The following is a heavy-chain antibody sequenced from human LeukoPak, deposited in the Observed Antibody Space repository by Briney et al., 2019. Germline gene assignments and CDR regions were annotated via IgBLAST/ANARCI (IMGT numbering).Heavy chain of an antibody. Sequence: GGSLRLSCAASTFTFSRYAMAWVRQAPGKGLEWVSAISPTGASTYYADSVKGRFTISRDNSKNTLYLQMNSLRAEDTAVYYCAKEWNPAPVAAEYFQHWGQGTLVTVSS. CDR3: AKEWNPAPVAAEYFQH. CDR2: ISPTGAST. CDR1: TFTFSRYA. V-gene: IGHV3-23*01. D-gene: IGHD1-1*01. J-gene: IGHJ1*01.